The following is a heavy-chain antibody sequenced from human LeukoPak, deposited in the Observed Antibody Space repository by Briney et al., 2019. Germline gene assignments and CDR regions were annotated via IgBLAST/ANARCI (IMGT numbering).Heavy chain of an antibody. V-gene: IGHV1-58*01. CDR3: AAESSSCFFDWFDL. CDR1: GFTFTSSA. Sequence: EASVKVSCTASGFTFTSSAVQWVRQARGQGLEWIGWIIVGSGNTNYAPKFQERVTITRHMSTSTAYMELSSLRSEDTAVYYCAAESSSCFFDWFDLWGQGTLVTVSS. CDR2: IIVGSGNT. D-gene: IGHD3-22*01. J-gene: IGHJ5*02.